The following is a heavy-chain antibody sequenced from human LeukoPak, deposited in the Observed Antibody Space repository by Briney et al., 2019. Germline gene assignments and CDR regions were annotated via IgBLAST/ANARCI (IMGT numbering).Heavy chain of an antibody. CDR1: GGSISSYY. V-gene: IGHV4-59*12. CDR3: ARRGTFTYYDILTGYKSGGFQH. CDR2: IYYSGST. Sequence: PSETLSLTCTVSGGSISSYYWSWIRQPPGKGLEWIGYIYYSGSTNYNPSLKSRVTVSVDTSKNQLSLKLSSVTAADTAVYYCARRGTFTYYDILTGYKSGGFQHWGQGTLVTVSS. J-gene: IGHJ1*01. D-gene: IGHD3-9*01.